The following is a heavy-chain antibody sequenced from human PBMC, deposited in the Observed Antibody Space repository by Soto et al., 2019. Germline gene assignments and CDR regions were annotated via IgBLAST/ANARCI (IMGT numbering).Heavy chain of an antibody. Sequence: SETLSLTCTVSGGSISSGGYYWGWIRQHPGKGLEWIGYIYHGGSTYYNPSLNSRVTLSIDMTNNHVSLILNSVTAADTAVYYCARVGPWVPYYYDSSPYPFENWFDPWGQGTLVSVSS. CDR1: GGSISSGGYY. CDR3: ARVGPWVPYYYDSSPYPFENWFDP. CDR2: IYHGGST. V-gene: IGHV4-31*03. D-gene: IGHD3-22*01. J-gene: IGHJ5*02.